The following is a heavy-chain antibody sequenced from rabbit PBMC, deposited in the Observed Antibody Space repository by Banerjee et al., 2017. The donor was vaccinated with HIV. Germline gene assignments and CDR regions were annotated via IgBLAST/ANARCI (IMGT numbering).Heavy chain of an antibody. CDR3: ARDASRTGL. V-gene: IGHV1S45*01. CDR2: IATGSGSA. D-gene: IGHD1-1*01. J-gene: IGHJ3*01. Sequence: QEQLEESGGDLVKPEGSLTLTCTASGFSLSSSYVMCWVRQAPGKGLELIACIATGSGSAYYASWAKGRFTSSKTSSTTVTLQMTSLTAADTATYFCARDASRTGLWGQGTLVTVS. CDR1: GFSLSSSYV.